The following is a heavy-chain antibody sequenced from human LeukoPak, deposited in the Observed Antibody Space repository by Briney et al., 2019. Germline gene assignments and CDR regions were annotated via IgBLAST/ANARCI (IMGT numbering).Heavy chain of an antibody. CDR2: IHYGGTT. D-gene: IGHD2-8*01. CDR3: ARSMTDRFDI. J-gene: IGHJ3*02. V-gene: IGHV4-39*07. Sequence: SETLSLTCTVSGGSISSKSHYWGCIRQPPGKGLEWIGSIHYGGTTFYSPSLKSRLTMSVDTSKNQFSLKLTSVTAADTAVYFCARSMTDRFDIWGQGTMVTVSS. CDR1: GGSISSKSHY.